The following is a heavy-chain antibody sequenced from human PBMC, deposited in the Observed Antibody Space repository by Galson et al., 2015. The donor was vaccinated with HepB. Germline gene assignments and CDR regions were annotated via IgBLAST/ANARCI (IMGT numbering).Heavy chain of an antibody. CDR2: ISAYNGNT. V-gene: IGHV1-18*04. J-gene: IGHJ3*02. D-gene: IGHD4-23*01. Sequence: SVKVSCKASGYTFTSYGISWVRQAPGQGLEWMGWISAYNGNTNYAQKLQGRVTMTTDTSTSTAYMELRSLRSDDTAVYYCARDAGPDYGGNDAFDIWGQGTMVAVSS. CDR3: ARDAGPDYGGNDAFDI. CDR1: GYTFTSYG.